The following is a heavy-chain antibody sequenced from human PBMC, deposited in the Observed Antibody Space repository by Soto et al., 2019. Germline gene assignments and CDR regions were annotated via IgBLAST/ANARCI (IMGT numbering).Heavy chain of an antibody. Sequence: QVQLVESGGGVVQPGRSLRLSCAASGFTFSSYAMHWVRQAPGKRLEWVAVISYDGSNKYYADSVKGRFTISRDNSKNTLYLQMNSLRAEDTAVYYCARLRPDYGDSNKWFDPWGQGTLVTVSS. CDR1: GFTFSSYA. CDR3: ARLRPDYGDSNKWFDP. CDR2: ISYDGSNK. V-gene: IGHV3-30-3*01. D-gene: IGHD4-17*01. J-gene: IGHJ5*02.